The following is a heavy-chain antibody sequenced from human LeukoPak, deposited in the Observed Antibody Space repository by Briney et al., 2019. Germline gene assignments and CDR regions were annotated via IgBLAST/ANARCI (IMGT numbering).Heavy chain of an antibody. CDR3: AKDLWSAYDILTNYKGPFDY. V-gene: IGHV3-23*01. D-gene: IGHD3-9*01. CDR2: ISGSGGST. CDR1: GFTFSSYA. Sequence: GGSLRLSCAASGFTFSSYAMSWVRQAPGKGLEWVSAISGSGGSTYYADSVKGRFTISRDNSKNTLYLQMNSLRAEDTAVYYCAKDLWSAYDILTNYKGPFDYWGQGTLVTVSS. J-gene: IGHJ4*02.